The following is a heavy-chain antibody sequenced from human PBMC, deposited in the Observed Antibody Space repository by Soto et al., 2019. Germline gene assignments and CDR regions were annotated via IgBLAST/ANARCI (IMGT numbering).Heavy chain of an antibody. J-gene: IGHJ4*02. CDR3: ARDLELNWNDAGI. D-gene: IGHD1-1*01. CDR2: IYYSGST. V-gene: IGHV4-59*12. CDR1: GGSISSYY. Sequence: PETLSLTCSVSGGSISSYYGGWVRQPPGKGLEWIGYIYYSGSTNYNPSLKSRVTISVDTSKNQFSLKLSSVTAADTAVYYCARDLELNWNDAGIWGQGTLVTVSS.